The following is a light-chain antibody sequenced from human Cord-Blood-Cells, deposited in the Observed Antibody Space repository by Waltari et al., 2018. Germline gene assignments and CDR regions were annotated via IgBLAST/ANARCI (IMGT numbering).Light chain of an antibody. J-gene: IGKJ1*01. V-gene: IGKV1-8*01. CDR1: QGISSY. CDR2: AAS. CDR3: QQYYSYPRT. Sequence: AIRMTQSPSSFSASTGDRVTITCRASQGISSYFAWYQQKPRKAPKLLIYAASTLQSGVPSRFSGSGSGTDFTLTISCLQSEDFATYYCQQYYSYPRTFGQGTKVEIK.